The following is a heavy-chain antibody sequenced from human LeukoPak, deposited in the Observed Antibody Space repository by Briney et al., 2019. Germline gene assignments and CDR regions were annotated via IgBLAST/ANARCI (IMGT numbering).Heavy chain of an antibody. J-gene: IGHJ3*02. D-gene: IGHD4-17*01. Sequence: PSETLSLTCTVSGGSISSVDYYWSWIRQPPGKGLEWIGYIYYSGSTYYNPSLKSRVTISVDTSKNQFSLKLSSVTAADTAVYYCARAGTVTTLGAFDIWGQGTMVTVSS. CDR1: GGSISSVDYY. CDR2: IYYSGST. V-gene: IGHV4-30-4*08. CDR3: ARAGTVTTLGAFDI.